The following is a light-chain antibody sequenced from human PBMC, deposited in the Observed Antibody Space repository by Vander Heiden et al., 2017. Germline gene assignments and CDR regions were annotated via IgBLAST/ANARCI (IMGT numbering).Light chain of an antibody. V-gene: IGKV1-39*01. CDR1: QSISSY. CDR3: QQSYSTLFT. Sequence: DLQMTQSPSSLFASVGDRVTITCRASQSISSYLNWYQQKPGKAPKLLIYAASSLQSGVPSRFSGSGSGTDFTLTISSLQPEDFATYYCQQSYSTLFTFGPGTKVDIK. J-gene: IGKJ3*01. CDR2: AAS.